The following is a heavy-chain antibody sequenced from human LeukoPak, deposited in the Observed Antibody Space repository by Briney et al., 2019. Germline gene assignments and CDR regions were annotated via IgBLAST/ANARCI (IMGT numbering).Heavy chain of an antibody. CDR3: ARAVYYGSTLDY. CDR1: GGSISSYY. J-gene: IGHJ4*02. CDR2: IYYSGST. Sequence: SETLSLTCTVSGGSISSYYWGWIRKPPGKGREWIGYIYYSGSTNYNPSLKSRVTISVDTSKNQFSLKLSSVTAADTAVYYCARAVYYGSTLDYWGQGTLVTVSS. V-gene: IGHV4-59*01. D-gene: IGHD3-10*01.